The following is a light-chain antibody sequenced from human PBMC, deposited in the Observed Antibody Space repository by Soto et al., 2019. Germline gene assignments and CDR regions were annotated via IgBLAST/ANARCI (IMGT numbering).Light chain of an antibody. CDR3: QQTYSAPPWT. CDR1: QSVRSY. Sequence: DIQMTQSPSSLSASVGDTITITCRASQSVRSYLNWYQQKPGKAPDHLIYTTTSLQSEVPSRFSGSGSETHFTLTITSLQPEDFATYFCQQTYSAPPWTFGPGTKVEIK. J-gene: IGKJ1*01. V-gene: IGKV1-39*01. CDR2: TTT.